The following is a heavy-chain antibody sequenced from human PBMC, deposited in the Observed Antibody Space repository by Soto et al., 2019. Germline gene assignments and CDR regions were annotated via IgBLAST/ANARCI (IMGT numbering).Heavy chain of an antibody. CDR3: ARGYFDSGHGYDL. CDR2: IFTRDSET. D-gene: IGHD3-10*01. V-gene: IGHV5-51*01. Sequence: ESLKISCKGPGHLFNNHWIGWVRQTPGKGLEWMGLIFTRDSETKTSPSFQGHVSFSVDNSINTVYLQWTSLKTTDTGIYFCARGYFDSGHGYDLWGQGTLLTVSS. CDR1: GHLFNNHW. J-gene: IGHJ5*02.